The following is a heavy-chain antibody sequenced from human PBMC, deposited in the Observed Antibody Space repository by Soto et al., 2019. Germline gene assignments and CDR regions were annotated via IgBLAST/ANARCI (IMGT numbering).Heavy chain of an antibody. CDR1: GFTFSSYG. J-gene: IGHJ6*02. Sequence: PGGSLRLSCAASGFTFSSYGMSWVRQAPGKGLEWVSAISGSGGSTYYADSVKGRFTISRDNSKNTLYLQMNSLRAEDTAVYYCAKPNSQSYYYYDMDVWRQGTTVTVSS. V-gene: IGHV3-23*01. D-gene: IGHD7-27*01. CDR3: AKPNSQSYYYYDMDV. CDR2: ISGSGGST.